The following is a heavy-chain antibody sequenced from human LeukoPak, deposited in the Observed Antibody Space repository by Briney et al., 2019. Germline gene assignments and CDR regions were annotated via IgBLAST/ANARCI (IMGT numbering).Heavy chain of an antibody. J-gene: IGHJ6*03. D-gene: IGHD3-10*01. Sequence: GRSLRLSCAASGFTFSSYAMHWVRQAPGKGLEWVAVISYDGSNKYYADSVKGRFTISRDNSKNTLYLQMNSLRAEDTAVYYCARVTTMADNYYYYMDVWGKGTTVTVSS. CDR2: ISYDGSNK. CDR1: GFTFSSYA. V-gene: IGHV3-30*01. CDR3: ARVTTMADNYYYYMDV.